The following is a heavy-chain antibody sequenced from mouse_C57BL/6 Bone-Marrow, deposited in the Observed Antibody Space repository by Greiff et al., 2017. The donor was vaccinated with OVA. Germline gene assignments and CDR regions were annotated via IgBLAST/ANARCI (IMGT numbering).Heavy chain of an antibody. Sequence: EVKLVESGGGLVQPGGSLKLSCAASGFTFSDYYMYWVRQTPEKRLEWVAYISNGGGSTYYPDTVKGRFTISRENAKNTLYLQMSRLKAEDTAMYYCARRYSDWGQGTLVTVSA. CDR1: GFTFSDYY. J-gene: IGHJ3*01. CDR3: ARRYSD. V-gene: IGHV5-12*01. CDR2: ISNGGGST. D-gene: IGHD2-12*01.